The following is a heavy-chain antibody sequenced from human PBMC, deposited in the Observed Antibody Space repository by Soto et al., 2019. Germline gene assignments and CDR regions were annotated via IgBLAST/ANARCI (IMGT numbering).Heavy chain of an antibody. CDR2: IIPIFGTA. V-gene: IGHV1-69*13. CDR3: ASPPTWSGSRYYFDY. Sequence: GASVKVSCKASGGTFSSYAISWVRQAPGQGLEWMGGIIPIFGTANYAQKFQGRVTITADESTSTAYMELSSLRSEDTAVYYCASPPTWSGSRYYFDYWGQGNLVPSPQ. CDR1: GGTFSSYA. J-gene: IGHJ4*02. D-gene: IGHD3-3*01.